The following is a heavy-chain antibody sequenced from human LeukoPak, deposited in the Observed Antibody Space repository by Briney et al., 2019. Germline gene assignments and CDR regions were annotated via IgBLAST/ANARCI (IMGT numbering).Heavy chain of an antibody. CDR3: ATDGGSYSAFDI. CDR2: FDPEDGET. D-gene: IGHD1-26*01. Sequence: ASVKVSCKVSGYTLTELSMHWVRQAPGKGLEGMGGFDPEDGETIYAQKFQGRVTMTEDTSTDTAYMELSSLRSEDTAVYYCATDGGSYSAFDIWGQGTMVTVSS. V-gene: IGHV1-24*01. J-gene: IGHJ3*02. CDR1: GYTLTELS.